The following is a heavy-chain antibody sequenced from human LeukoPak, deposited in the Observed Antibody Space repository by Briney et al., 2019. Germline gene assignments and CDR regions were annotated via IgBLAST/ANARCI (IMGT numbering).Heavy chain of an antibody. D-gene: IGHD1-20*01. V-gene: IGHV3-74*01. J-gene: IGHJ4*02. CDR2: IKSDGTNT. CDR1: GFTFSNYY. Sequence: PGGSLRLSCAASGFTFSNYYMHWVRQASGKGPEWVSRIKSDGTNTNYADSVKGRFTISRDNAKSTLYLQMNNLRAEDTATYYCVRRSITGRTDYFDYWGQGILVTVSS. CDR3: VRRSITGRTDYFDY.